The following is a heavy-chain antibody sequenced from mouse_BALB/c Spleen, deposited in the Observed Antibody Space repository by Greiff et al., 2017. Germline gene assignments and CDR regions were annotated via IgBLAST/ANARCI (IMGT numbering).Heavy chain of an antibody. J-gene: IGHJ1*01. Sequence: QVQLKESGPELVKPGASVKISCKASGYTFTDYYINWVKQKPGQGLEWIGWIYPGSGNTKYNEKFKGKATLTVDTSSSTAYMQLSSLTSEDTAVYFCARREYGIYWYFDVWGAGTTVTVSS. V-gene: IGHV1-84*02. D-gene: IGHD2-10*02. CDR2: IYPGSGNT. CDR3: ARREYGIYWYFDV. CDR1: GYTFTDYY.